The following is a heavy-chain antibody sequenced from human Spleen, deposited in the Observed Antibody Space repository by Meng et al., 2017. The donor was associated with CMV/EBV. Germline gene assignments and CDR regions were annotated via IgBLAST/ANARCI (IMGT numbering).Heavy chain of an antibody. CDR2: ISWNSGSI. Sequence: WIRQPPGKGLEWVSGISWNSGSIGYADSVKGRFTISRDNAKNSLYLQMNSLRAEDTALYYCAKGYSSSMIDYWGQGTLVTVSS. V-gene: IGHV3-9*01. J-gene: IGHJ4*02. D-gene: IGHD6-13*01. CDR3: AKGYSSSMIDY.